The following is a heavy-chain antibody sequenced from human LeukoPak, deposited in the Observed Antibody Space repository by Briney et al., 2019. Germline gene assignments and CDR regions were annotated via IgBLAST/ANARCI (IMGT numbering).Heavy chain of an antibody. CDR3: ARALYDFWSGYYPGGY. J-gene: IGHJ4*02. Sequence: PGASVKVSCKASGYTFTSYDINWVRQATGQGLEWMGWMNPNSGNTGYAQKFQGRVTMTRNTSISTAYMELSSLRSEDTAVYYCARALYDFWSGYYPGGYWGQGTLVTVSS. CDR2: MNPNSGNT. D-gene: IGHD3-3*01. V-gene: IGHV1-8*01. CDR1: GYTFTSYD.